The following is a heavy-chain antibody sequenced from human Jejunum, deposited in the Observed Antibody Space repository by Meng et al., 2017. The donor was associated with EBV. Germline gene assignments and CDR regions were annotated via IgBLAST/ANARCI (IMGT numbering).Heavy chain of an antibody. CDR1: GFIVSNSY. V-gene: IGHV3-53*01. Sequence: VWLGDVGGGFVKPGGSLGLSCAASGFIVSNSYFSWVRQAPGKGLEWVSVIYSDSTTHYADSVKGRFTMSRDNSKSTLFLQMDSLRAEDTAIYYCAKRETSGWYDLWGQGTLVTVSS. D-gene: IGHD6-19*01. CDR2: IYSDSTT. CDR3: AKRETSGWYDL. J-gene: IGHJ5*01.